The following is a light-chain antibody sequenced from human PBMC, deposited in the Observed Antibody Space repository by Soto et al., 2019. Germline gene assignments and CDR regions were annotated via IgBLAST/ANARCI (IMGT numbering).Light chain of an antibody. CDR1: QSVSSY. CDR3: QQRSNWPLP. Sequence: EIVLTQSPATLSLSPGEGATLSCRASQSVSSYLAWYQQKPGQAPRLLIYDASNRATGIPARFSGSGSGTDFTLTISSLEPEDFAVYYCQQRSNWPLPFGGGTKVEIK. V-gene: IGKV3-11*01. J-gene: IGKJ4*01. CDR2: DAS.